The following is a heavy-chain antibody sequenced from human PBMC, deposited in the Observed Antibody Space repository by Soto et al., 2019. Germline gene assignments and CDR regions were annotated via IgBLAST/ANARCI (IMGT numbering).Heavy chain of an antibody. CDR2: INHSGST. CDR3: ARGGFWSGYYKNWFDP. D-gene: IGHD3-3*01. V-gene: IGHV4-34*01. CDR1: GGSFSGYY. Sequence: SETLSLTCAVYGGSFSGYYWSWIRRPPGKGLEWIGEINHSGSTNYNPSLKSRVTISVDTSKNQFSLKLSSVTAADTAVYYCARGGFWSGYYKNWFDPWGQGTLVTVSS. J-gene: IGHJ5*02.